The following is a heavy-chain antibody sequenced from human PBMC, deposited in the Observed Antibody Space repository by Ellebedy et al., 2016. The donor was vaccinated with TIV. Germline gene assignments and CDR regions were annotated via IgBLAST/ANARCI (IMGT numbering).Heavy chain of an antibody. D-gene: IGHD2-8*01. CDR2: ISENGYTI. CDR3: SRDGPHIVIRNANFDL. V-gene: IGHV3-48*04. J-gene: IGHJ4*02. Sequence: PGGSLRLSCAASGFSIDTYSLNWVRQAPGKGLEWIAYISENGYTINYVESVQGRFTVSRDNAKNSLFLQMNDLRVEDTAVYYCSRDGPHIVIRNANFDLWGQGTLVAVSS. CDR1: GFSIDTYS.